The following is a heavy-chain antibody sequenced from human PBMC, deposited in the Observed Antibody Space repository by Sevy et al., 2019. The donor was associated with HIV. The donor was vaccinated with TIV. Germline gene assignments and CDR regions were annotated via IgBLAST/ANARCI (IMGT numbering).Heavy chain of an antibody. CDR3: AKWGTLIVVVTPSWYFDL. CDR1: GVTFSNCA. D-gene: IGHD3-22*01. CDR2: ITGSGGTT. V-gene: IGHV3-23*01. Sequence: GGSLRLSCAASGVTFSNCAMNWVRQAPGKGLEWVSTITGSGGTTYYADSVKGRFTISRDNSKNTLYLQINSLRAEDTAVYYCAKWGTLIVVVTPSWYFDLWGRGTLVTVSS. J-gene: IGHJ2*01.